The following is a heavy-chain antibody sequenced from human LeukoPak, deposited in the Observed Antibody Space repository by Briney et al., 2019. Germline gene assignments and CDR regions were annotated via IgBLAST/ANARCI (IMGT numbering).Heavy chain of an antibody. CDR3: ARDVSGMATIRYFDY. D-gene: IGHD5-24*01. CDR1: GFTFSSYA. V-gene: IGHV1-69*10. Sequence: SLRLSCTASGFTFSSYAIRWVRQAPGQGLEWMAGICYDLGIANYAQTFQGRVTITADKSTSTAYMELSSLRSEDTAVYYCARDVSGMATIRYFDYWGQGTLVTVSS. J-gene: IGHJ4*02. CDR2: ICYDLGIA.